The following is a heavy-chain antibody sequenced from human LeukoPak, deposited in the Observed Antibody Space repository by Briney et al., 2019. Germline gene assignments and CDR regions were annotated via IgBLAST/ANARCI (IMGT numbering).Heavy chain of an antibody. CDR2: LSGTAART. Sequence: PGGSLRLSCAGSGFTLSSYVMSWVRQAPGMGLEWVSSLSGTAARTYYADSVKGRFTISRDNSKNTLYLQMSSLRAEDTALYYCAKDLGGDYVPFDNWGQGTLVTVSS. D-gene: IGHD4-17*01. CDR1: GFTLSSYV. V-gene: IGHV3-23*01. J-gene: IGHJ4*02. CDR3: AKDLGGDYVPFDN.